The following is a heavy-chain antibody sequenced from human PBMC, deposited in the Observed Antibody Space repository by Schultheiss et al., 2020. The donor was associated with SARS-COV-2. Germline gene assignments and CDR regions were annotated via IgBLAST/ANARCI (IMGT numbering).Heavy chain of an antibody. Sequence: GGSLRLSCAASGFTFSDYYMSWIRQAPGKGLEWVSYISSSGGTIYYADSVKGRFTISRDNSKNTLYLQMNSLRVEDTAFYYCASAYDYGRGYWGQGTLVTVSS. V-gene: IGHV3-11*01. CDR1: GFTFSDYY. CDR3: ASAYDYGRGY. J-gene: IGHJ4*02. D-gene: IGHD3-16*01. CDR2: ISSSGGTI.